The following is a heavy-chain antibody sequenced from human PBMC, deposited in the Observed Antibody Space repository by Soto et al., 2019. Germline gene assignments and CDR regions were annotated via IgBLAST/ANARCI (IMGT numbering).Heavy chain of an antibody. CDR1: GFTFSSYS. CDR3: ARDEGYYDFWSGYYKGYYYYMDV. Sequence: GGSLRLSCAASGFTFSSYSMNWVRQAPGKGLEWVSYFSSSSSTIYYADSVKGRFTISRDNAKNSLYLQMNSLRAEDTAVYYCARDEGYYDFWSGYYKGYYYYMDVWGKGTTVTVSS. D-gene: IGHD3-3*01. J-gene: IGHJ6*03. CDR2: FSSSSSTI. V-gene: IGHV3-48*01.